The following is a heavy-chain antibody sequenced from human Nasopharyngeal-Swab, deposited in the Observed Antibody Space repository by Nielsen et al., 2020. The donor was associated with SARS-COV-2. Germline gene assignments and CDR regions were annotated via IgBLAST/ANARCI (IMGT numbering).Heavy chain of an antibody. D-gene: IGHD6-13*01. V-gene: IGHV4-39*01. CDR2: IYYNGNT. CDR1: GDSIAYSTFY. Sequence: SETLSLTCTVSGDSIAYSTFYWGWIRPPPGKGLEWIGNIYYNGNTYQHPSLKSRLTISVDKSKNQFSLQLSPVTASDTAVYYCVRSSSWYYFDYWAQGTQVTVSS. J-gene: IGHJ4*02. CDR3: VRSSSWYYFDY.